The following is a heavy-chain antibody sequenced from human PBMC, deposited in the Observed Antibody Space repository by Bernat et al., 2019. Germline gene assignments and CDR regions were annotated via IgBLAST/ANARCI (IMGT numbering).Heavy chain of an antibody. CDR3: AKDQITMIVVVTQFFDY. CDR2: IWYDGSNK. Sequence: QVQLVESGGGVVQPGRSLRLSCAASGFTFSSYGMHWVRQAPGKGLEWVAVIWYDGSNKYYADSVKGRFTISRDNSKNTLYLQMNSLRAEDTAVYYCAKDQITMIVVVTQFFDYWGQGTLVTVSS. CDR1: GFTFSSYG. D-gene: IGHD3-22*01. V-gene: IGHV3-33*06. J-gene: IGHJ4*02.